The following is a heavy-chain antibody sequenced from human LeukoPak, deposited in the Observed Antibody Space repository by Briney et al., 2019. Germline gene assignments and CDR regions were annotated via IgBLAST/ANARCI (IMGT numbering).Heavy chain of an antibody. CDR2: INHSGST. CDR3: ARVAPRRPLYSSSWYRGWFDP. D-gene: IGHD6-13*01. Sequence: RSSETLSLTCTVSGGSISSGDYYWSWIRQPPGKGLEWIGEINHSGSTNYNPSLKSRVTISVDTSKNQFSLKLSSVTAADTAVYYCARVAPRRPLYSSSWYRGWFDPWGQGTLVTVSS. V-gene: IGHV4-39*07. J-gene: IGHJ5*02. CDR1: GGSISSGDYY.